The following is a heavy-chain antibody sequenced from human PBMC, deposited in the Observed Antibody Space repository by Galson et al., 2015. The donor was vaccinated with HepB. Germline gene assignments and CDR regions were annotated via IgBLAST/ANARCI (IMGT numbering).Heavy chain of an antibody. CDR2: ISYSGST. D-gene: IGHD3-16*02. CDR1: GGSISSSTYY. V-gene: IGHV4-39*07. J-gene: IGHJ6*03. CDR3: VRVPDVASTRYYMDV. Sequence: ETLSLTRFVSGGSISSSTYYWGWIRQPPGKGLEWIGSISYSGSTYYIPSLKSRVTISVDTSKNQFSLKLNSVTAADTAVFFCVRVPDVASTRYYMDVWGKGTTVTVSS.